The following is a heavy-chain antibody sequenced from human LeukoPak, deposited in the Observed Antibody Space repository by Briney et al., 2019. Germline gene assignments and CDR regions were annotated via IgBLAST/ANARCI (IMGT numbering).Heavy chain of an antibody. V-gene: IGHV3-30*02. J-gene: IGHJ4*02. Sequence: GGSLRLSCAASGFTFSSYGMHWVRQAPGKGLEWVAFIRYDGSNKYYADSVKGRFTISRDNSKNTLYLQMNSLRAEDTAVYYCAKGGFLEWLLGYYFDYWGQGTLVTVSS. CDR2: IRYDGSNK. CDR3: AKGGFLEWLLGYYFDY. D-gene: IGHD3-3*01. CDR1: GFTFSSYG.